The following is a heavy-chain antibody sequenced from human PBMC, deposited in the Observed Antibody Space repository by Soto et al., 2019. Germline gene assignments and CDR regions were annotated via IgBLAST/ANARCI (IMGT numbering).Heavy chain of an antibody. CDR2: IYYSGST. CDR3: ARLTYYSYMDV. CDR1: GGSISSYY. V-gene: IGHV4-59*08. J-gene: IGHJ6*03. Sequence: SETLSLTCTVSGGSISSYYWSWIRQPPGKGLEWIGYIYYSGSTNYNPSLKSRVTISVDTSKNQFSLKLSSVTAADTAVYYCARLTYYSYMDVWGKGTTVTVSS.